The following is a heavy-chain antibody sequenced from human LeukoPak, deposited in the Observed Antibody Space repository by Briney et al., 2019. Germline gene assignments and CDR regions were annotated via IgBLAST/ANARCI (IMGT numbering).Heavy chain of an antibody. D-gene: IGHD6-13*01. Sequence: GGSLRLSCAASGFTFSSYAMSWVRQAPGKGLEWVAVIWYDGSNKYYADSVKGRFTISRDNSKNTLYLQMNSLRAEDTAVYYCARDRYSSSSSFDYWGQGTLVTVSS. CDR1: GFTFSSYA. V-gene: IGHV3-33*08. J-gene: IGHJ4*02. CDR2: IWYDGSNK. CDR3: ARDRYSSSSSFDY.